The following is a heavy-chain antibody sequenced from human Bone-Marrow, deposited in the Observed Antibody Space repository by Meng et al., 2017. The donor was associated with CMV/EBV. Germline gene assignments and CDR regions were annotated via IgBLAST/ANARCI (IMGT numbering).Heavy chain of an antibody. Sequence: GESLKISCAASGFAFNTYGMHWVRQAPGKGLEWVAFIRSDGRNKYYAESLKGRFTISRDNSKNTLYLQMNNLRDEDTAVYQCAKDHGGLNRGGSGPGDWGQGTLVTVSS. D-gene: IGHD3-3*01. V-gene: IGHV3-30*02. CDR2: IRSDGRNK. J-gene: IGHJ4*02. CDR3: AKDHGGLNRGGSGPGD. CDR1: GFAFNTYG.